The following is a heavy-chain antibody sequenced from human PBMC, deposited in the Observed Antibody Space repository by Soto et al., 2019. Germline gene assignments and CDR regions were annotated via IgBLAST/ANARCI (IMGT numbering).Heavy chain of an antibody. CDR1: GLIFSNYK. J-gene: IGHJ3*02. D-gene: IGHD6-6*01. CDR3: AKEGLAARPDDAFDI. Sequence: GSLRLSCAASGLIFSNYKMHWVRQAPGKGLVWVSAISGSGGSTYYADSVKGRFTISRDNSKNTLYLQMNSLRAEDTAVYYCAKEGLAARPDDAFDIWGQGTMVTVSS. CDR2: ISGSGGST. V-gene: IGHV3-23*01.